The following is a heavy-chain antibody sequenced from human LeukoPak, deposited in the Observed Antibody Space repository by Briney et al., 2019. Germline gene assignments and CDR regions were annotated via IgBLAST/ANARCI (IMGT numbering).Heavy chain of an antibody. CDR2: ISPIFGTA. Sequence: ASVKVSCKASGGTCSSYAISWVRQAPGQGLEWMGRISPIFGTANYAQKFQGRVTITTDESTSTAYMELSSLRSEDTAVYYCARDLDYGDYSALNWFDPWGQGTLVTVSS. CDR3: ARDLDYGDYSALNWFDP. J-gene: IGHJ5*02. CDR1: GGTCSSYA. D-gene: IGHD4-17*01. V-gene: IGHV1-69*05.